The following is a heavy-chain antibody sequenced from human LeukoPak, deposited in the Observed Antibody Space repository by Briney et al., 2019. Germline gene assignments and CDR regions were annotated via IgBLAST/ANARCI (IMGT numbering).Heavy chain of an antibody. D-gene: IGHD6-19*01. Sequence: PGRSLRLSCAASGFTFDDYAMHWVRQAPGKGLEWVSGISWISGSIGSADSVKGRFTISRDNAKNSLYLQMNSLRAEDTALYYCAKERIAVAGTHFYYGMDVWGQGTTVTVSS. CDR3: AKERIAVAGTHFYYGMDV. J-gene: IGHJ6*02. CDR2: ISWISGSI. CDR1: GFTFDDYA. V-gene: IGHV3-9*01.